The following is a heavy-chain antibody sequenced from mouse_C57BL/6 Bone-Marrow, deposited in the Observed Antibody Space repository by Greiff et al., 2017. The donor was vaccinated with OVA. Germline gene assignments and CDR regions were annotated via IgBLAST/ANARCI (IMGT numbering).Heavy chain of an antibody. V-gene: IGHV1-52*01. CDR2: IDPSDSET. CDR3: ARRATSHWYFDV. D-gene: IGHD1-1*01. J-gene: IGHJ1*03. Sequence: QVQLKQPGAELVRPGSSVKLSCKASGYTFTSYWMHWVKQRPIQGLEWIGNIDPSDSETHYNQKFKDKATLTVDKSSSTAYMQLSSLTSEDSAVYYCARRATSHWYFDVWGTGTTVTVSS. CDR1: GYTFTSYW.